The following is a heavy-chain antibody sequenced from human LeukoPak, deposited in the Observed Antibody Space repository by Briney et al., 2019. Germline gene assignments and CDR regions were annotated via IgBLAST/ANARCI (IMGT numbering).Heavy chain of an antibody. D-gene: IGHD3-10*01. CDR3: ARQGWFGELLSPLDY. CDR1: GGSISSSSYY. Sequence: SETWSSTGTVSGGSISSSSYYWGWIRQPPGKGLEWIGGIYYSGSTYYNPSLKSRVTISVDTSKNQFSLKLSSVTASDTAVYYCARQGWFGELLSPLDYWGQGTLVTVSS. CDR2: IYYSGST. V-gene: IGHV4-39*01. J-gene: IGHJ4*02.